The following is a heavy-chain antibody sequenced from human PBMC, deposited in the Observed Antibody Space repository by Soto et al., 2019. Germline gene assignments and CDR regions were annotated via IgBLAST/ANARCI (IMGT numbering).Heavy chain of an antibody. D-gene: IGHD1-26*01. CDR3: AGITQGDLIY. Sequence: EVQLVESGGDLIQPGGSLRLSCAVSGLTFRNHWMHWVRQAPGKGLMWVARITDDGSGASYADSVKGRFTISRDNAKDTLFLQMKSLGVEDTAVYYCAGITQGDLIYWGQGNLVTVSS. J-gene: IGHJ4*02. CDR1: GLTFRNHW. V-gene: IGHV3-74*01. CDR2: ITDDGSGA.